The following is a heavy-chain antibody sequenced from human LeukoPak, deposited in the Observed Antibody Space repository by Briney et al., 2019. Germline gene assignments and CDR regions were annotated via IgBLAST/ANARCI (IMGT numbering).Heavy chain of an antibody. D-gene: IGHD6-19*01. CDR3: ARAYSSGYWLFRTWNDAFDI. J-gene: IGHJ3*02. CDR2: IYYSGST. CDR1: GGSISSSSYY. V-gene: IGHV4-39*07. Sequence: PSETLSLTCTVSGGSISSSSYYWGWIRQPPGKGLEWIGYIYYSGSTYYNPSLKSRVTISVDTSKNQFSLKLSSVTAADTAVYYCARAYSSGYWLFRTWNDAFDIWGQGTMVTVSS.